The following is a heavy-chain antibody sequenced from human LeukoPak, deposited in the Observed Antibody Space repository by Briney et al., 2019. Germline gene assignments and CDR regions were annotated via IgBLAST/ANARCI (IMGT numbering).Heavy chain of an antibody. CDR2: INPNSGGT. D-gene: IGHD6-19*01. Sequence: GASVKVSCKASGYTFTGYYMHWVRQAPGQGLEWMGWINPNSGGTNYAQKFQGWVTMTRDTSISTAYMELSRLRSDDTAVYYCARANKWLVQNAFDIWGQGTMVTVSS. V-gene: IGHV1-2*04. J-gene: IGHJ3*02. CDR1: GYTFTGYY. CDR3: ARANKWLVQNAFDI.